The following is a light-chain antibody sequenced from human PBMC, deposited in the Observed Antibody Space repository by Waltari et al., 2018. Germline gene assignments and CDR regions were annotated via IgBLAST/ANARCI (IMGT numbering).Light chain of an antibody. V-gene: IGLV3-21*02. CDR1: NFDTKP. CDR2: DDR. CDR3: QVWDTSSNVGV. J-gene: IGLJ1*01. Sequence: SYVLTQPPSVSVAPGQTAQIPCGATNFDTKPTHWYQQQPGQAPVLVMYDDRDRHSGIPERFSGSNSGDTATLTISGVEAGDEADYYCQVWDTSSNVGVFGSGTQVTVL.